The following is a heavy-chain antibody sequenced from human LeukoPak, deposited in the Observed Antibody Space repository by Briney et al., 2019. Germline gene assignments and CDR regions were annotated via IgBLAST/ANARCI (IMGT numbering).Heavy chain of an antibody. CDR1: GGSIISYY. V-gene: IGHV4-59*01. CDR3: ARERMAVGATRIIDY. CDR2: IYYSGST. Sequence: SETLSLTCTVSGGSIISYYWSWIRQPPGKALEWIGYIYYSGSTNYNPSLKSQVTISVDTSKNQFSLKLSSVTAADTAVYYCARERMAVGATRIIDYWGQGALVTVSS. J-gene: IGHJ4*02. D-gene: IGHD1-26*01.